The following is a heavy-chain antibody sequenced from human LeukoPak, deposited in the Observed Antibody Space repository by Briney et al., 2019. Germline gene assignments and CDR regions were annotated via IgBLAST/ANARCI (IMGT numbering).Heavy chain of an antibody. CDR3: ARRSIGLYGPLFDP. Sequence: AASVKVSCKASGGTFSSYAISWVRQAPGQGLEWMGRIIPIFGTANYAQKFQGRVTITTDESTSTAYMELSSLRSKDTAVYYCARRSIGLYGPLFDPWGQGTLVTVSS. CDR1: GGTFSSYA. D-gene: IGHD2/OR15-2a*01. CDR2: IIPIFGTA. J-gene: IGHJ5*02. V-gene: IGHV1-69*05.